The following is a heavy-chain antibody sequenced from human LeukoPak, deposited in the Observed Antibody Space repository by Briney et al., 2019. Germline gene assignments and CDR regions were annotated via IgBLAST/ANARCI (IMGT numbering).Heavy chain of an antibody. CDR3: ARQSVVAARPFDY. D-gene: IGHD6-6*01. CDR2: IYHSGST. J-gene: IGHJ4*02. CDR1: GYSISSGYY. Sequence: NPSETLSLTCAVSGYSISSGYYWGWIRQPPGKGLEWIGSIYHSGSTYYNPSLKSRVTISVDTSKNQFSLKLSSVTAADTAVYYCARQSVVAARPFDYWGQGTLVTVSS. V-gene: IGHV4-38-2*01.